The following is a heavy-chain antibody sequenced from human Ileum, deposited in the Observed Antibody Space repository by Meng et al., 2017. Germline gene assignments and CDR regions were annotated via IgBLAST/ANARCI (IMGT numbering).Heavy chain of an antibody. J-gene: IGHJ5*02. Sequence: VQLLQWGAGLLKHSETLSFTFAGFGGSLSGYYCNRFRQPPGKGLEWIGGSDHFGNTIHNPSLKGRLTISVDTSKNQISLRLTSVIAADTAVYYCVYFWSGYFTSGQGTLVTVSS. V-gene: IGHV4-34*01. D-gene: IGHD3-3*01. CDR2: SDHFGNT. CDR3: VYFWSGYFT. CDR1: GGSLSGYY.